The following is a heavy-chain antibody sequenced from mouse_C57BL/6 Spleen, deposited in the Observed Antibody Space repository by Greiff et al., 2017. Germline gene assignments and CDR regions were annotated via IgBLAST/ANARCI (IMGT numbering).Heavy chain of an antibody. V-gene: IGHV6-3*01. D-gene: IGHD1-1*02. CDR1: GFTFSNYW. CDR3: TGRGYFDY. Sequence: EVKVEESGGGLVQPGGSMKLSCVASGFTFSNYWMNWVRQSPEKGLEWVAQIRLKSDNYATHYAESVKGRFTISRDDSQRSVYLQMNNLRAEDTGIYYCTGRGYFDYWGQGTTLTVSS. CDR2: IRLKSDNYAT. J-gene: IGHJ2*01.